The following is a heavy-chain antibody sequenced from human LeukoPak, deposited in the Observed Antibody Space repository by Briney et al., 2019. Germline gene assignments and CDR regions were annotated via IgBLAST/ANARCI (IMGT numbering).Heavy chain of an antibody. V-gene: IGHV1-8*01. CDR3: AXXXXXXSGGSCAPFDY. CDR2: MNPNSGNT. D-gene: IGHD2-15*01. J-gene: IGHJ4*02. Sequence: ASVKVSCKASGYTFTGYDINWVRQATGQGLEWMGWMNPNSGNTGYAQKFQGRVTMTRNTSISTAYMELSSLRSEDTAVYYCAXXXXXXSGGSCAPFDYWGQGTLVTVSS. CDR1: GYTFTGYD.